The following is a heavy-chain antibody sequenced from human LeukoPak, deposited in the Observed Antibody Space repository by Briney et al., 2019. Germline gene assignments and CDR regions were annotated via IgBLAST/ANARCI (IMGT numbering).Heavy chain of an antibody. D-gene: IGHD6-6*01. CDR1: GGSISSSSYY. CDR3: ARLHYSSWSFDY. J-gene: IGHJ4*02. CDR2: IYYTGST. V-gene: IGHV4-39*01. Sequence: SETLSLTCTVSGGSISSSSYYWGWIRQPPGKGLEWIGNIYYTGSTYYNPPLKSRVTISVDTSKNQFSLKLSSVTAADTALYYCARLHYSSWSFDYWGQGTLVTVSS.